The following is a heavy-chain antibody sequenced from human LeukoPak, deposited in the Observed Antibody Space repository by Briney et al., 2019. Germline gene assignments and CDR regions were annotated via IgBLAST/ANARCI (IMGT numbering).Heavy chain of an antibody. CDR3: AKDMRYSSSPRGYFDY. V-gene: IGHV3-74*01. CDR1: GFTLSNHW. D-gene: IGHD6-13*01. CDR2: INIDGSDT. Sequence: GGSLRLSCAASGFTLSNHWMYWVRQAPGKGLVWVSRINIDGSDTRYADSVKGRFTISRDNSKNTLYLQMNSLRAEDTAVYYCAKDMRYSSSPRGYFDYWGQGTLVTVSS. J-gene: IGHJ4*02.